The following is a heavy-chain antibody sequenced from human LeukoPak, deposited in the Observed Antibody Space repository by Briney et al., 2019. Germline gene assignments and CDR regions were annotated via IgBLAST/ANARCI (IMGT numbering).Heavy chain of an antibody. V-gene: IGHV3-23*01. CDR3: AKGHSGSHYNGDY. CDR2: ISGSATST. CDR1: GFTFSSYA. D-gene: IGHD3-10*01. Sequence: GGSLRLSCAASGFTFSSYAMSWVRQAPGRGLEWVSAISGSATSTYYADSVKGRFTISRDNSKNTLYLQMNSLRAEDTAVYYCAKGHSGSHYNGDYWGQGTLVTVSS. J-gene: IGHJ4*02.